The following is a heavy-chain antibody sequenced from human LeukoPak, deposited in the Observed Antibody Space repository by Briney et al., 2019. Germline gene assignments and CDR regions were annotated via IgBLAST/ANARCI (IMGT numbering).Heavy chain of an antibody. D-gene: IGHD5-18*01. CDR1: GFTFSSYG. V-gene: IGHV3-30*02. J-gene: IGHJ4*02. CDR3: AKDPRDHSYGWSWRYFDY. Sequence: GGSLRLSCAASGFTFSSYGMHWVRQAPGKGLEWVAFIRFDGSNKYYADSVKGRFTISRDNSKNTLYLQMNSLRAEDTAVYYCAKDPRDHSYGWSWRYFDYWGQGTLVTVSS. CDR2: IRFDGSNK.